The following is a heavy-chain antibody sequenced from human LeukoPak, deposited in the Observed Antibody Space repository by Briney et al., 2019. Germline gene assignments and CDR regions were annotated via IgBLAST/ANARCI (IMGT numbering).Heavy chain of an antibody. CDR3: AKSTVGLRLFYFDY. Sequence: PGRSLRLSCTASGFTFDDYAMSWVRQAPGKGLEWVSGIRGSSDVTDYADSVKGRFTISRDNSKNTLSLQMNSLRAEDTAVYYCAKSTVGLRLFYFDYWGQGTLVTVSS. J-gene: IGHJ4*02. CDR1: GFTFDDYA. V-gene: IGHV3-23*01. D-gene: IGHD4-17*01. CDR2: IRGSSDVT.